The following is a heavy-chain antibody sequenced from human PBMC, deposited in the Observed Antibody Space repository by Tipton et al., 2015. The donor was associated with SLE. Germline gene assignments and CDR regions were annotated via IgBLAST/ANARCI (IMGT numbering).Heavy chain of an antibody. D-gene: IGHD3-16*01. J-gene: IGHJ6*02. CDR3: ARFVWSYYYGMDV. CDR2: ISAYNGNT. V-gene: IGHV1-18*01. Sequence: QSGAEVKKPGASVKVSCKASGYNFRNFGFSWVRQAPGQGLEWMGWISAYNGNTNYAQKLQGRVTMTTDTSTSTAYMELRSLRSDDTAVYYCARFVWSYYYGMDVWGQGTTVTVSS. CDR1: GYNFRNFG.